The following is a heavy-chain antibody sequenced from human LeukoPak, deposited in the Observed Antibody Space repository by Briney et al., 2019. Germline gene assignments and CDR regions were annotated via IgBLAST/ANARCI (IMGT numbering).Heavy chain of an antibody. CDR1: GASNNSYY. J-gene: IGHJ4*02. Sequence: SETLSLSCTVSGASNNSYYWSWIRQPPGKGLEWIGYTHPSGNTNYSPSLKSRVTMSVDTSKNQFSLKLSSVSAADTAVYYCARVDLRAAYFDYWGQGTLVTVSS. CDR3: ARVDLRAAYFDY. CDR2: THPSGNT. V-gene: IGHV4-4*09. D-gene: IGHD5-12*01.